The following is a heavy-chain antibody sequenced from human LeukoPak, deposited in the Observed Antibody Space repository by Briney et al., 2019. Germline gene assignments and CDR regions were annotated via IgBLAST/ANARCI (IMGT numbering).Heavy chain of an antibody. CDR2: ICGSGGST. V-gene: IGHV3-23*01. J-gene: IGHJ6*02. Sequence: GGAPRLPCAASGFPLWSYAMRWVPQAPGEGAGWVSPICGSGGSTYYADSVKGRFTISRDNSKNTLYLQMNSLRAEDTAVYYCAKDLNWNRYYYYYGMDVWGQGTTVTVSS. D-gene: IGHD1-20*01. CDR1: GFPLWSYA. CDR3: AKDLNWNRYYYYYGMDV.